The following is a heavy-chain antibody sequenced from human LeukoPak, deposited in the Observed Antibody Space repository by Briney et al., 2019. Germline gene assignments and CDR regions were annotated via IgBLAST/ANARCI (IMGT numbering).Heavy chain of an antibody. V-gene: IGHV1-69*13. Sequence: GASVKVSCKASGGTLNNYGISRVRQAPGQGLEWMGGIIPIFGTANYAQKFQGRVTITADESTSTAYMELSSLRSEDTAVYYCARGSITMVRGVDNLLGYYYMDVWGKGTTVTISS. CDR1: GGTLNNYG. CDR2: IIPIFGTA. J-gene: IGHJ6*03. D-gene: IGHD3-10*01. CDR3: ARGSITMVRGVDNLLGYYYMDV.